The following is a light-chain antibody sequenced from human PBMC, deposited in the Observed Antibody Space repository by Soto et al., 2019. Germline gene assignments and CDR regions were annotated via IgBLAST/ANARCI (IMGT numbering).Light chain of an antibody. V-gene: IGLV7-43*01. CDR1: TGAVTSGYY. J-gene: IGLJ2*01. CDR2: STS. Sequence: QTVVTQEPSLTVSPGGTVTLTCASSTGAVTSGYYPNGFQQKPGQAPRALINSTSNKHSWTPARFSGSLLGGKAALTLSGVQPEDEAEYYCLLYSGGAQGVFGGGTKVTVL. CDR3: LLYSGGAQGV.